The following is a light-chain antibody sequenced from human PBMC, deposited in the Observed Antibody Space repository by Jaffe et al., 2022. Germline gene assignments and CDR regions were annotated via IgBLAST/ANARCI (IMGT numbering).Light chain of an antibody. CDR3: QHYNRYSRT. CDR1: ENINVL. Sequence: DIQMTQSPSTLSASVGDRVTITCRASENINVLLAWYQQKPGKAPKLLIYRASNLETGVPSRFSGSGSGTEFNFTINSLQPDDFATYYCQHYNRYSRTFGQGTKVDIK. CDR2: RAS. V-gene: IGKV1-5*03. J-gene: IGKJ1*01.